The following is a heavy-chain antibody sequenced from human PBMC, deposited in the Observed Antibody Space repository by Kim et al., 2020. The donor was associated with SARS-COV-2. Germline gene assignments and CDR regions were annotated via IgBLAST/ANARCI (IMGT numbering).Heavy chain of an antibody. CDR2: ISSSSSTI. CDR3: ARDQLVPAAEWRVWGIDTDAFDI. V-gene: IGHV3-48*02. J-gene: IGHJ3*02. D-gene: IGHD2-21*02. CDR1: GFTFSSYS. Sequence: GGSLRLSCAASGFTFSSYSMNWVRQAPGKGLEWVSYISSSSSTIYYADSVKGRFTISRDNAKNSLYLQMNSLRDEDTAVYYCARDQLVPAAEWRVWGIDTDAFDIWGQGTMVTVSS.